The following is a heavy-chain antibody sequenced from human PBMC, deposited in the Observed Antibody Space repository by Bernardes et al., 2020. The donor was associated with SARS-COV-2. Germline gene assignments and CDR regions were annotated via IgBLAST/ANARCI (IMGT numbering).Heavy chain of an antibody. V-gene: IGHV3-43*01. D-gene: IGHD2-2*01. CDR1: GFTFDDYS. CDR2: ISWDGGST. J-gene: IGHJ6*02. Sequence: GGSLRRSCAASGFTFDDYSMHWVRQAPGKGLEWVSLISWDGGSTYYADSVKGRFTISRDNSKNSLYLQMNSLRTEDTALYYCAKGVVPAARFYFPGIYYYYGMDVWGQGTTVTVSS. CDR3: AKGVVPAARFYFPGIYYYYGMDV.